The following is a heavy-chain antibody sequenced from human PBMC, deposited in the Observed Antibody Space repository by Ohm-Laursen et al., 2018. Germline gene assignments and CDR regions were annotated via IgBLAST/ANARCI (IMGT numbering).Heavy chain of an antibody. CDR1: GFTFSGYA. V-gene: IGHV3-7*01. Sequence: SLRLSCAASGFTFSGYAMHWVRQAPGKGLEWVANIKQDGSEKYYVDSVKGRFTISRDNAKNSLYLQMNSLRAEDTAVYYCARDLGSDWGQGTLVTVSS. CDR2: IKQDGSEK. D-gene: IGHD2-2*03. J-gene: IGHJ4*02. CDR3: ARDLGSD.